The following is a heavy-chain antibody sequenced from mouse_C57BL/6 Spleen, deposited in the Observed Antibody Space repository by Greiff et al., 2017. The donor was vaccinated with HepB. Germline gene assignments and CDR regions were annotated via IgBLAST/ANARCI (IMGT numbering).Heavy chain of an antibody. CDR3: ARGGRSGYFDY. CDR1: SYTFTSYD. J-gene: IGHJ2*01. CDR2: IYPRDGST. V-gene: IGHV1-85*01. Sequence: QVQLKESGPELVKPGASVKLSCKASSYTFTSYDINWVKQRPGQGLEWIGWIYPRDGSTKYNEKFKGKATLTVDTSSSTAYMELHSLTSEDSAVYFCARGGRSGYFDYWGQGTTLTVSS. D-gene: IGHD3-2*02.